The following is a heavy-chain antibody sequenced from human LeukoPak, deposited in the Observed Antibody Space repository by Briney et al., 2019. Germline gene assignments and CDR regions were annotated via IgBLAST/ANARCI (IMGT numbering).Heavy chain of an antibody. J-gene: IGHJ6*04. CDR2: ISSSGNTI. V-gene: IGHV3-11*04. D-gene: IGHD4/OR15-4a*01. CDR1: GFTFSVFY. CDR3: ARHDYGGFGV. Sequence: GGSLRLSCAASGFTFSVFYMHWIRQAPGKGLEWLAYISSSGNTIYYADSVKGRLTISRDNAKNSLFLQMNSLRAEDTAVYYCARHDYGGFGVWGKGTSVAVFS.